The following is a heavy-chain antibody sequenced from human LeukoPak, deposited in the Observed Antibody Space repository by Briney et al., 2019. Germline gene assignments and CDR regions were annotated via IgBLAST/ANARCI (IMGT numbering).Heavy chain of an antibody. J-gene: IGHJ3*02. V-gene: IGHV4-59*08. CDR3: ARHTYPRASGLHI. CDR1: GGSMSPYY. D-gene: IGHD3-3*01. Sequence: PSETLSLTCTVSGGSMSPYYWSWVRQPPGKGLEWIAYIYYSGSTNYNPSLKSRVTISVDTSKNQFSLKLYSVTAADTAVYYCARHTYPRASGLHICGQGTMVTVSS. CDR2: IYYSGST.